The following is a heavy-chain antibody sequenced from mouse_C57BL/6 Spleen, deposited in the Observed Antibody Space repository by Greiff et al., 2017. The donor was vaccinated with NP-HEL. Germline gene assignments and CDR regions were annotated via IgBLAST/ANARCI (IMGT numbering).Heavy chain of an antibody. CDR1: GYTFSSYW. J-gene: IGHJ2*01. CDR2: SDPNSGGT. D-gene: IGHD2-3*01. Sequence: QVQLQQPGAELVKPGASVKLSCKASGYTFSSYWMHWVKQRPGRGLEWIGRSDPNSGGTKYNEKFKSKATLTVDKPSSTAYMQLSSLTSEDSAVYYCARREIYDGYGGDYWGQGTTLTVSS. CDR3: ARREIYDGYGGDY. V-gene: IGHV1-72*01.